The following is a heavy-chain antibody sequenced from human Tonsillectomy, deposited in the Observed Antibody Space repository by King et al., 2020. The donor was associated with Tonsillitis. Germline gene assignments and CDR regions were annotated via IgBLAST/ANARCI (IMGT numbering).Heavy chain of an antibody. D-gene: IGHD6-19*01. Sequence: VQLVESGGRVVRPGGSLRLSCAASGFSFDDYGMNWVRQAPGKGLEWVSGINWSGGSTAYTDSVKGRFTISRDNAKNSLYLQMNSLRAEDTALYYCARGPNARGSGWHFDCWGKGTLVTVSS. CDR1: GFSFDDYG. V-gene: IGHV3-20*04. CDR3: ARGPNARGSGWHFDC. J-gene: IGHJ4*02. CDR2: INWSGGST.